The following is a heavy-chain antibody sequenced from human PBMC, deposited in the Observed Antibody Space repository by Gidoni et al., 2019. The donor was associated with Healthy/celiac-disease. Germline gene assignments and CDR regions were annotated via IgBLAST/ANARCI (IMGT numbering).Heavy chain of an antibody. Sequence: QVQLQQWGAGLLKPSETLSLTCAVYGGSFSGYYWNWIRQPPGKGLEWIGEINHSGSTNYNPSLKSRVTISVDTSKNQFSLKLSSVTAADTAVYYCARVDRYSSSSFDYWGQGTLVTVSS. V-gene: IGHV4-34*01. J-gene: IGHJ4*02. D-gene: IGHD6-6*01. CDR1: GGSFSGYY. CDR3: ARVDRYSSSSFDY. CDR2: INHSGST.